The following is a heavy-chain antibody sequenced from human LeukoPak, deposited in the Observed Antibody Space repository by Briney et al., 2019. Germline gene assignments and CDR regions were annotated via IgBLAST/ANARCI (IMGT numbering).Heavy chain of an antibody. V-gene: IGHV3-48*04. J-gene: IGHJ4*02. Sequence: GGSLRLSCAASGFTFSTYSMNWVRQVPGKGLEWVSYISSSSYTIDYADSVKGRFTISRDNAKNSLYLQMNSLRAEDTAVYYCARSGSGYSYDHWGQGTLVTVSS. D-gene: IGHD3-22*01. CDR2: ISSSSYTI. CDR1: GFTFSTYS. CDR3: ARSGSGYSYDH.